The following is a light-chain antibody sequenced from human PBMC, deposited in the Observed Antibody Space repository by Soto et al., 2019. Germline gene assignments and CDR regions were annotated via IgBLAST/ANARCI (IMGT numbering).Light chain of an antibody. CDR2: DVT. CDR1: SSDVGGYNY. V-gene: IGLV2-14*01. CDR3: SSYTGSSTPYV. Sequence: QSVLTQPASVSGSPGQSITISCTGTSSDVGGYNYVSWYQQHPVKAPKLMIYDVTNRPSGVSDRFSGSKSGNTASLTISGLQAEDEAGYYCSSYTGSSTPYVFGTGTKLTVL. J-gene: IGLJ1*01.